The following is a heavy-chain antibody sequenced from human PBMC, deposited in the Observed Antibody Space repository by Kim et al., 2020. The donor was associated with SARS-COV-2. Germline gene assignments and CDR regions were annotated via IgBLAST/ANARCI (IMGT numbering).Heavy chain of an antibody. CDR2: ISSSSSYI. V-gene: IGHV3-21*01. CDR1: GFTFSSYS. CDR3: AQGSWDYYYYGMDV. Sequence: GGSLRLSCAASGFTFSSYSMNWVRQAPGKGREWVSSISSSSSYIYYADSVKGRFTISRDNAKNSLYLQMNSLRAEDTAVYYCAQGSWDYYYYGMDVWGQGTTVTVSS. D-gene: IGHD1-26*01. J-gene: IGHJ6*02.